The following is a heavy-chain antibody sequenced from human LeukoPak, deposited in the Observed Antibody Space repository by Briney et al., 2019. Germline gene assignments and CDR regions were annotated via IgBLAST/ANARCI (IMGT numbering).Heavy chain of an antibody. CDR3: AKDHMVRGVISYYYYYGMDV. CDR1: GFTVSSNY. J-gene: IGHJ6*02. CDR2: IYSGGST. Sequence: SGGSLRLSCAASGFTVSSNYMSWVRQAPGKGLEWVSVIYSGGSTYYADSVKGRFTISRDNSKNTLYLQMNSLRAEDTAVYYCAKDHMVRGVISYYYYYGMDVWGQGTTVTVSS. D-gene: IGHD3-10*01. V-gene: IGHV3-53*01.